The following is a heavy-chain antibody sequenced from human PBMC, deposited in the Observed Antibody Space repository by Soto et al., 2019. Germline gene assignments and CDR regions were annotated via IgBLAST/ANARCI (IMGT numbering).Heavy chain of an antibody. Sequence: QVQLQESGPGLVKPSQTLSLTCTVSGGSISSGGYYWSWIRQHPGKGLEWIGYIYYSGSTYYNPSLTSRVTIXXDXSMXLFSLKLSSVTAADTAVYYCARDTPHDYGDYGFDYWGQGTLVTVSS. CDR2: IYYSGST. J-gene: IGHJ4*02. D-gene: IGHD4-17*01. V-gene: IGHV4-31*03. CDR3: ARDTPHDYGDYGFDY. CDR1: GGSISSGGYY.